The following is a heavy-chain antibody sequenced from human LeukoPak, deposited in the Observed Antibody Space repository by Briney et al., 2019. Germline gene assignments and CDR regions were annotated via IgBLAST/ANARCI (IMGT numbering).Heavy chain of an antibody. V-gene: IGHV4-61*05. D-gene: IGHD4-23*01. CDR1: GGSIRSSYYY. CDR3: ARGDYGGNYNTYYFDY. J-gene: IGHJ4*02. Sequence: PSETLSLTCTVSGGSIRSSYYYWGWIRQPPGKGLEWIGYIYYSGSTNYNPSLKSRVTISVDTSKNQFSLKLSSVTAADTAVYYCARGDYGGNYNTYYFDYWGQGTLVTVSS. CDR2: IYYSGST.